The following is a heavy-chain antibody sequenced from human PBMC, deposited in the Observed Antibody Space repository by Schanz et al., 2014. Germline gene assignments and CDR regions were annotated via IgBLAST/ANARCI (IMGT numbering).Heavy chain of an antibody. CDR3: TRDQGTGDLPILRPAYGMDV. V-gene: IGHV4-31*02. CDR1: GFIFEDYA. D-gene: IGHD7-27*01. Sequence: VQLVESGGGLVQPGRSLRLSCAASGFIFEDYAMYWVRQAPGKGLEWIGYIYYSGSTYYNPSLKSRVTISVDTSKNQFSLMLSSVTAADTAVYYCTRDQGTGDLPILRPAYGMDVWGQGTTVTVSS. CDR2: IYYSGST. J-gene: IGHJ6*02.